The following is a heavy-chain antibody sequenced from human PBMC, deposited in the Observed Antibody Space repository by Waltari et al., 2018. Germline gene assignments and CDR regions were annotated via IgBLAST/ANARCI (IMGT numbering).Heavy chain of an antibody. V-gene: IGHV4-39*01. J-gene: IGHJ4*02. Sequence: QLQLQESGPGLVKASETLSLTCTVSGDSISSSSYYWGWVRQPPGQGLGWIGNMYYSGSTYYNPSLKSRVTISGDTSKSQFSLKLSSVTAADTSMYYCVRHARTTSGGKHFDHWGQGMLVTVSP. CDR1: GDSISSSSYY. D-gene: IGHD2-15*01. CDR2: MYYSGST. CDR3: VRHARTTSGGKHFDH.